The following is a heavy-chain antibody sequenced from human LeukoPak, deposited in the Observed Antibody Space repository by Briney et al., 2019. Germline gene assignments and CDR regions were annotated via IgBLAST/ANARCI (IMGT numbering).Heavy chain of an antibody. V-gene: IGHV3-9*01. CDR3: AKHLRATNTYIFFGLDV. D-gene: IGHD1-26*01. CDR1: GFTFKDYG. J-gene: IGHJ6*02. Sequence: GGSLRLSCAVTGFTFKDYGMHWVRQPPGKGLEWVSGINWNGGGTDYADSVKGRFTISRDNAKNSLYLQMTSQRPEDTALYYCAKHLRATNTYIFFGLDVWGQGTTVTVSS. CDR2: INWNGGGT.